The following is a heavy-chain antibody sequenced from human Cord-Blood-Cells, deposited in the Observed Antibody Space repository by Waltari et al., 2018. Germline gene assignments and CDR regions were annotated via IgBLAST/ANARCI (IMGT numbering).Heavy chain of an antibody. V-gene: IGHV6-1*01. CDR2: TYYRSKWYN. J-gene: IGHJ4*02. Sequence: QVQLQQSGPGLVKPSQTLSLTCAISGDSVPSNSAAWNWISQSPSRGLEWLGRTYYRSKWYNDYAVSVKSRITINPDTSKNQFSLQLNSVTPEDTAVYYCARGVKIAAAGSGSYYDYWGQGTLVTVSS. CDR3: ARGVKIAAAGSGSYYDY. CDR1: GDSVPSNSAA. D-gene: IGHD6-13*01.